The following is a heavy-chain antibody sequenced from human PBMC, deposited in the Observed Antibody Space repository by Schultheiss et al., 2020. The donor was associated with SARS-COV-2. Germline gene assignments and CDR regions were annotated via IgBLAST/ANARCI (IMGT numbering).Heavy chain of an antibody. CDR1: GFTFSSYG. V-gene: IGHV3-33*01. CDR2: IWYDGSNK. D-gene: IGHD3-3*01. CDR3: ARAPDGNSYYDFWSGYQYYYYGMDV. Sequence: GGSLRLSCAASGFTFSSYGMHWVRQAPGKGLEWVAVIWYDGSNKYYADSVKGRFTISRDNSKNTLYLQMNSLRAEDTAVYYCARAPDGNSYYDFWSGYQYYYYGMDVWGQGTTVTVSS. J-gene: IGHJ6*02.